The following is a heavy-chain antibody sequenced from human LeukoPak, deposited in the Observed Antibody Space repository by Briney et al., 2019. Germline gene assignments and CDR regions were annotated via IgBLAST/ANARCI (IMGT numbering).Heavy chain of an antibody. D-gene: IGHD6-13*01. CDR1: GGTFSSYA. Sequence: SVKVSCKASGGTFSSYAISWVRQAPGQGLEWMGGIIPIFGTANYAQKFQGRVTITADKSTSTAYMEPSSLRSEDTAVYYCATGGLYSSSWYDYWGQGTLVTVSS. V-gene: IGHV1-69*06. CDR3: ATGGLYSSSWYDY. J-gene: IGHJ4*02. CDR2: IIPIFGTA.